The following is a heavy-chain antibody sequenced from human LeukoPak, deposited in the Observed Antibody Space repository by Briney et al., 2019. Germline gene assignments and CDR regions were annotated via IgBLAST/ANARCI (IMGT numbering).Heavy chain of an antibody. J-gene: IGHJ5*02. Sequence: SETLSLTCAVYGGSFSGYYWGWIRQPPGKGLEWIGSIYHSGSTYYNPSLESRVTISVDTSKNQFSLKLSSVSAADTAFYFCLNSGSNYEAVSWGQGTLVTVSS. CDR2: IYHSGST. D-gene: IGHD5-18*01. CDR3: LNSGSNYEAVS. CDR1: GGSFSGYY. V-gene: IGHV4-38-2*01.